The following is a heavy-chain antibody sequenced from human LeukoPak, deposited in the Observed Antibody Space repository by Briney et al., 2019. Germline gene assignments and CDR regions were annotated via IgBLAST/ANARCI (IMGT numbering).Heavy chain of an antibody. D-gene: IGHD5-18*01. Sequence: ASVKVSCKASGYTFTSYDINWVRQATGQGLEWVGWISAYNGNTNYAQKLQGRVTMTTDTSTSTAYMELRSLRSDDTAVYYCAREVLRGYSYGFDYWGQGTLVTVSS. V-gene: IGHV1-18*01. CDR1: GYTFTSYD. J-gene: IGHJ4*02. CDR2: ISAYNGNT. CDR3: AREVLRGYSYGFDY.